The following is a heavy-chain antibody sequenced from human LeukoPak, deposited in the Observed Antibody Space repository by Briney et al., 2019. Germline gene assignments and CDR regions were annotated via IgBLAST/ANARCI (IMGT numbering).Heavy chain of an antibody. D-gene: IGHD5-18*01. CDR3: ARDRPGYGADY. Sequence: SETLSLTCAVYGGSFSGYYWSWIRQPPGKGLEWIGEINHSGSTNYNPSLKSRVTISVDTSKNQYSLKLSSVTAADTAVYYCARDRPGYGADYWGQGTLVTVSS. CDR2: INHSGST. V-gene: IGHV4-34*01. J-gene: IGHJ4*02. CDR1: GGSFSGYY.